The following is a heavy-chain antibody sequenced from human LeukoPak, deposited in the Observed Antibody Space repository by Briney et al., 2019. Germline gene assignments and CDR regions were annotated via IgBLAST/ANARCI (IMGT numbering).Heavy chain of an antibody. D-gene: IGHD5-24*01. V-gene: IGHV3-21*01. CDR3: ARGRDGYTLIDAFDI. CDR2: ISTSSIYI. J-gene: IGHJ3*02. Sequence: TGGSLRLSCAASGFTFSNYCMNWVRQAPGKGLEWVSSISTSSIYIYYANSLKGRFTISRDNAKNSLYLEMNSLRAEDTALYYCARGRDGYTLIDAFDIWGQGTMVTVSS. CDR1: GFTFSNYC.